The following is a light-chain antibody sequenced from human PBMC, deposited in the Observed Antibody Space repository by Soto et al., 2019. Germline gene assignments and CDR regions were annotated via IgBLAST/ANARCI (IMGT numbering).Light chain of an antibody. V-gene: IGKV3-20*01. Sequence: IVLTQSPGTLSLSPGERATLSCRASQSVSSSYLAWYQQKPGQAPRLLIYGASSRATGIPDRFSGSGSGTDFTLTSSRLEPEDFAVYYCQQYGSSLPVTFVQGTKVEIK. CDR2: GAS. CDR3: QQYGSSLPVT. CDR1: QSVSSSY. J-gene: IGKJ1*01.